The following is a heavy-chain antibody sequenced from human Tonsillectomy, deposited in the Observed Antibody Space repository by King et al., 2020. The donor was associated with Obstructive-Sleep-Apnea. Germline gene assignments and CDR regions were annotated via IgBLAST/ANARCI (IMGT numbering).Heavy chain of an antibody. CDR3: TLCGGDSGLFDY. CDR2: IKSKVDGATT. Sequence: VQLVQSGGGLVKPGGSLRLSCVASGLAFNNAWMTWVRQAPGKGLECVGRIKSKVDGATTDYAAPVKDRFTISRDDSKNTLYLQINSLATEDTAMYYCTLCGGDSGLFDYWGQGTLVTVSS. CDR1: GLAFNNAW. J-gene: IGHJ4*02. V-gene: IGHV3-15*01. D-gene: IGHD2-21*02.